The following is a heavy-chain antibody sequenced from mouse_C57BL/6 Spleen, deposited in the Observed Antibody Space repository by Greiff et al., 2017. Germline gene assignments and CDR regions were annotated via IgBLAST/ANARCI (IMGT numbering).Heavy chain of an antibody. D-gene: IGHD2-2*01. CDR3: AKNGNYGYDGVFAY. V-gene: IGHV2-5*01. Sequence: LQESGPGLVQPSQSLSITCTVSGFSLTSYGVHWVRQSPGKGLEWLGVIWRGGSTDYNAAFMSRLSITKDNSKSQVFFKMNSLQADDTAIYYCAKNGNYGYDGVFAYWGQGTLVTVSA. CDR2: IWRGGST. CDR1: GFSLTSYG. J-gene: IGHJ3*01.